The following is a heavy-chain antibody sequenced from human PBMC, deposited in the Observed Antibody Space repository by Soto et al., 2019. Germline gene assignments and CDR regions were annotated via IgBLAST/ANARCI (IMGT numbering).Heavy chain of an antibody. J-gene: IGHJ6*04. V-gene: IGHV1-18*04. CDR2: ISSYNSNNGDT. D-gene: IGHD2-15*01. CDR3: ESAELARGEVGYCGMDV. Sequence: ASVKVSCKTSGYTFSNYAISWVRQAPGQGLEWMGWISSYNSNNGDTKSAQMLQGRVTMTIDTSATTAYMELRSLRSDDTAVYYCESAELARGEVGYCGMDVWGKGTTVTVA. CDR1: GYTFSNYA.